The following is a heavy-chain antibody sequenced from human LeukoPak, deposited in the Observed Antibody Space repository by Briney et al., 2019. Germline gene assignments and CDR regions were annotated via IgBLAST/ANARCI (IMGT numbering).Heavy chain of an antibody. J-gene: IGHJ2*01. CDR3: GSVRGILSYFDL. CDR2: ISAYNGNT. Sequence: ASVKVSCKASGYTFTSCGISWVRQAPGQGLEWMGWISAYNGNTNYAQKLQGRVTMTTDTSTSTAYMELRSLRSDDTAVYYCGSVRGILSYFDLWGRGTLVTVSS. D-gene: IGHD3-16*01. V-gene: IGHV1-18*01. CDR1: GYTFTSCG.